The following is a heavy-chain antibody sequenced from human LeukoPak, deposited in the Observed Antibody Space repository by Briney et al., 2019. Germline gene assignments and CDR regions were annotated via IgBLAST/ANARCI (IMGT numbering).Heavy chain of an antibody. V-gene: IGHV4-59*01. CDR3: ARGEPSIASTGAPPFDL. CDR2: IYYSGST. D-gene: IGHD6-13*01. Sequence: SETLSLTCTVSGGSIRSYYWEWIRQPPGKGPEWIGYIYYSGSTDYNPSLKSRVTLSVDTSKNQFSPRLSSVTAADTAVYYCARGEPSIASTGAPPFDLWGRGTLVTVSS. CDR1: GGSIRSYY. J-gene: IGHJ2*01.